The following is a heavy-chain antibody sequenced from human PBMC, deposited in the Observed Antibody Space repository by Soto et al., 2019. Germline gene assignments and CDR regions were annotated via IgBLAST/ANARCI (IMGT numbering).Heavy chain of an antibody. CDR2: IYYSGST. D-gene: IGHD6-19*01. Sequence: SWVRQAPGKGLEWIGYIYYSGSTNYNPSLKSRVTISVDTSKNQLSLKLSSVTAADTAVYYCARFKMGGIAVAGRYYYYGMDVWGQGTTVTVS. V-gene: IGHV4-59*01. J-gene: IGHJ6*02. CDR3: ARFKMGGIAVAGRYYYYGMDV.